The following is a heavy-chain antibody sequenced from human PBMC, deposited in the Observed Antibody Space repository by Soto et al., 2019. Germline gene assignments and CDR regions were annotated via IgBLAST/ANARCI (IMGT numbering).Heavy chain of an antibody. V-gene: IGHV1-69*12. J-gene: IGHJ6*02. CDR1: GGTFSSYG. CDR3: ARAAQPRDYYYGMDV. CDR2: IIPIFGTA. Sequence: QVQLVQSGAEVKKPGSSVKVSCKASGGTFSSYGISWVRQAPGQGLEWMGGIIPIFGTANYAQKFQGRVTITADESTSTAYIELSSLRSEDTAVYYCARAAQPRDYYYGMDVWGQGTTVTVSS.